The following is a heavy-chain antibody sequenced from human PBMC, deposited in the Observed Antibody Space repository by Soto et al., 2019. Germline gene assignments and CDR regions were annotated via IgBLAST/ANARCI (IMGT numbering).Heavy chain of an antibody. CDR3: ARQNYRYSRSWGCYYGLDV. V-gene: IGHV1-69*06. D-gene: IGHD1-26*01. CDR1: GGTFSNYA. CDR2: ITPMFGTA. J-gene: IGHJ6*02. Sequence: QVQLVQSGAEVKKPGSSVKVSCKASGGTFSNYAISWVRQAPGQGLEWMGGITPMFGTAKYTLRFQDRVKITGDKSTTTGYMESSSRTSEDTGVYYCARQNYRYSRSWGCYYGLDVWVQGATV.